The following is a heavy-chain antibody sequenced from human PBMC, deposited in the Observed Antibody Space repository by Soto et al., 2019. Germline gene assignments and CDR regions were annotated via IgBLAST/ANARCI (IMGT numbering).Heavy chain of an antibody. J-gene: IGHJ4*02. CDR1: GGYISSGGYY. D-gene: IGHD3-10*01. Sequence: QVQLQESGPGLVKPSETLSLTCAVSGGYISSGGYYWTWIRQSGKGLEWIGYISYTATTYYSPSLEDLVTISLDTSKNQFAVRLISVTAADTAVYFCARAPPRGSDYWGQGILVTVAS. CDR2: ISYTATT. V-gene: IGHV4-31*01. CDR3: ARAPPRGSDY.